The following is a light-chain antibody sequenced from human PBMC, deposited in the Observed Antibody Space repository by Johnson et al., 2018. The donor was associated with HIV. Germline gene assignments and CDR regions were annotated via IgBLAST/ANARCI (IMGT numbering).Light chain of an antibody. CDR2: QNT. CDR1: SSNIWRNY. Sequence: QSVLTQPPSVSAAPGQMVTISCSGSSSNIWRNYVSWYQQLPGTAPKLLIYQNTWRPSWIPDRFSGSTSGESATLAITGLQTGDEADYYCGTWDSSLSSYVFGTGTKVTVL. V-gene: IGLV1-51*02. CDR3: GTWDSSLSSYV. J-gene: IGLJ1*01.